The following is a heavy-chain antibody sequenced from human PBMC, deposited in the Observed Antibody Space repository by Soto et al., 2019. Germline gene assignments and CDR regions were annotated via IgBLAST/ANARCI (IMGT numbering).Heavy chain of an antibody. V-gene: IGHV4-61*01. CDR2: IYYRGST. J-gene: IGHJ4*02. CDR1: GDSVSIGTYY. CDR3: ARGLDYVGFDY. Sequence: QVQLQESGPGLVKPSETLSLTCIVSGDSVSIGTYYWSWIRQPPGQGLEWIGYIYYRGSTNYNPSLKSRVTMPIDTSRNQFSLKVNSVTAADTAVYYWARGLDYVGFDYWGQGTLVAVSS. D-gene: IGHD4-17*01.